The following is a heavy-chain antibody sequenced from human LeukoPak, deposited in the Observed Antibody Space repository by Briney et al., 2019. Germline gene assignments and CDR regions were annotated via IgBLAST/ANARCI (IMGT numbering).Heavy chain of an antibody. V-gene: IGHV1-2*04. Sequence: RASVKVSCKASGYTFTSYAMHWVRQAPGQGLEWMGWINPNSGGTNYAQKFQGWVTMTRDTSISTAYMELSRLRSDDTAVYYCARVRGSGSYLYGMDVWGQGTTVTVSS. CDR1: GYTFTSYA. D-gene: IGHD3-10*01. J-gene: IGHJ6*02. CDR3: ARVRGSGSYLYGMDV. CDR2: INPNSGGT.